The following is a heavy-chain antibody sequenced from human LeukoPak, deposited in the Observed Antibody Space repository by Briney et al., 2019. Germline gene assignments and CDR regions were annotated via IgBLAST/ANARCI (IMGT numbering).Heavy chain of an antibody. J-gene: IGHJ4*02. CDR3: ARDSSGCQ. CDR2: IKEDGSEK. V-gene: IGHV3-7*01. Sequence: GGSLRLSCAASGFTFSTYWMSWVRQAPGKGLEWVANIKEDGSEKYYGDSVKGRFTISRDNAKNSLYLEMNSLRVEDTAVYYCARDSSGCQWGQGTLVTVSS. CDR1: GFTFSTYW. D-gene: IGHD3-22*01.